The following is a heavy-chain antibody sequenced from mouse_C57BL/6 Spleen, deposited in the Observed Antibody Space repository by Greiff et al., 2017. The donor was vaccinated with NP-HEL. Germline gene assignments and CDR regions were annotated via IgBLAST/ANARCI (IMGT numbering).Heavy chain of an antibody. CDR2: IYPGSSST. V-gene: IGHV1-55*01. CDR1: GYTFTSYW. D-gene: IGHD2-5*01. Sequence: QVQLQQPGAELVKPGASVKMSCKASGYTFTSYWLTWVKQRPGQGLEWFGDIYPGSSSTNYNEKFKSKATLTVDTSSSTAYMQLSSLTSEDSAVYYCAKGYSNYEGDYYAMDYWGQGTSVTVSS. CDR3: AKGYSNYEGDYYAMDY. J-gene: IGHJ4*01.